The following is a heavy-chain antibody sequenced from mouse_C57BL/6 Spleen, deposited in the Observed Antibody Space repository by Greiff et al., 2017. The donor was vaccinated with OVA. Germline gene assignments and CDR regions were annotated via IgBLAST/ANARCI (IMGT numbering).Heavy chain of an antibody. V-gene: IGHV1-72*01. J-gene: IGHJ4*01. CDR3: ARLSLNGYDSELGRAYAMDY. Sequence: QVQLQQSGAELVKPGASVKLSCKASGYTFTSYWMHWVKQRPGRGLEWIGRIDPNSGGTKYNEKFKSKATLTVDKPSSTAYMQLSSLTSEDSAVYYCARLSLNGYDSELGRAYAMDYWGQGTSVTVSS. D-gene: IGHD2-2*01. CDR2: IDPNSGGT. CDR1: GYTFTSYW.